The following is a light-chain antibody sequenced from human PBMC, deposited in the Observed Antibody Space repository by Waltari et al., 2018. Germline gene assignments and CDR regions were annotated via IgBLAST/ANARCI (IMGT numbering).Light chain of an antibody. CDR1: SCDVGGYNY. CDR3: SSYTSSSTLV. V-gene: IGLV2-14*01. CDR2: DVS. Sequence: QSALTQPASVSGSARQSITISCTGTSCDVGGYNYVSWYQQHPGKAPKLMIYDVSKRPSGVSNRFSGSKSGNTASLTISGLQAEDEADYYCSSYTSSSTLVFGGGTKLTVL. J-gene: IGLJ2*01.